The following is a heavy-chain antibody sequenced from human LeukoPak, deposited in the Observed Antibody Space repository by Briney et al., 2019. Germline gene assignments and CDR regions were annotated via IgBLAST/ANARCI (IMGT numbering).Heavy chain of an antibody. V-gene: IGHV1-8*03. CDR3: ARGPYCRSTSCPYYLDV. J-gene: IGHJ6*03. CDR1: GYTFTNYD. Sequence: ASVKVSCKASGYTFTNYDMNCVRQATGQGLEWMGWMNPDSGNTGYAQKFQGRVTITKNTSISTAYMELSSLRSEDTALYYCARGPYCRSTSCPYYLDVWGKGTTVTVSS. D-gene: IGHD2-2*01. CDR2: MNPDSGNT.